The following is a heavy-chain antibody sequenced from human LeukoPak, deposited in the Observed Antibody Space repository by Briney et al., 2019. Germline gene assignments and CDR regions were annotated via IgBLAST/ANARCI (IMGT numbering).Heavy chain of an antibody. Sequence: SSETLSLTCTVSGGSISSSSYYWGWLRQPPGKGLEWIGSIYYSGSTYYPPSLKSRVTISVDRSKNQFSLKLSSMTAADTAVYYCARSTGYCSSTSCQGSWFDPWGQGTLVTVSS. J-gene: IGHJ5*02. D-gene: IGHD2-2*01. CDR3: ARSTGYCSSTSCQGSWFDP. V-gene: IGHV4-39*07. CDR2: IYYSGST. CDR1: GGSISSSSYY.